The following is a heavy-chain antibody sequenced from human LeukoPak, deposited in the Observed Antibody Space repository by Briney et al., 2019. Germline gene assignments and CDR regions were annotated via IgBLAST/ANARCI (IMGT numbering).Heavy chain of an antibody. Sequence: ASVKVSCKASGYTFTSYYMHWVRQAPGQGLEWMGIINPSGGSTSYAQKFQGRVTMTRDTSTSTVYMELSSLRSEDTAVYYCARVVRYYGSGAKLYYYYMDVWGKGTTVTISS. CDR1: GYTFTSYY. V-gene: IGHV1-46*01. D-gene: IGHD3-10*01. CDR2: INPSGGST. J-gene: IGHJ6*03. CDR3: ARVVRYYGSGAKLYYYYMDV.